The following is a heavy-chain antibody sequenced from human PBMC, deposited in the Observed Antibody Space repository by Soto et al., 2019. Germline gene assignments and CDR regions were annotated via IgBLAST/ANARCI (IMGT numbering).Heavy chain of an antibody. J-gene: IGHJ4*02. CDR1: GFTFSSYS. Sequence: PGGSLRLSCAASGFTFSSYSMNWVRQAPGKGLEWVSYISSSSSTIYYADSVKGRFTISRDNAKNSLYLQMNSLRAEDTAVYYCARDQKGIAVAEEYFDYWGQGTLVTVSS. V-gene: IGHV3-48*01. CDR2: ISSSSSTI. D-gene: IGHD6-19*01. CDR3: ARDQKGIAVAEEYFDY.